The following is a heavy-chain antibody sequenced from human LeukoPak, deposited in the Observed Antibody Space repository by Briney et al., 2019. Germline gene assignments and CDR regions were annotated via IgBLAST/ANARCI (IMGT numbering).Heavy chain of an antibody. D-gene: IGHD4-17*01. V-gene: IGHV3-30*18. CDR1: GFTFSSYG. CDR3: AKEFATVTTAYFDY. CDR2: ISYDGSNK. Sequence: GRSLRLSCAASGFTFSSYGMHWVRQAPGKGLEWVAVISYDGSNKYYADSVKGRFTISRDNSKNTLYLQMNSLRAEDTAVYYCAKEFATVTTAYFDYWGQGTLVTVSS. J-gene: IGHJ4*02.